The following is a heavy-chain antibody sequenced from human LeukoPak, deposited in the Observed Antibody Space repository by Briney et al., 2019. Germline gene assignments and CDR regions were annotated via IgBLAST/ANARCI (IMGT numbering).Heavy chain of an antibody. J-gene: IGHJ4*02. V-gene: IGHV1-18*01. CDR2: ISAYNGNT. CDR1: GYTFTSYG. CDR3: ARDHDSSGWYYFDY. D-gene: IGHD6-19*01. Sequence: ASVKVSCKASGYTFTSYGISWVRQAPGQGLEWMGWISAYNGNTNYAQKLQGRVTMTTDTSTSTAYMELRSLRSDDTAVYYCARDHDSSGWYYFDYWGQGTLVTVSS.